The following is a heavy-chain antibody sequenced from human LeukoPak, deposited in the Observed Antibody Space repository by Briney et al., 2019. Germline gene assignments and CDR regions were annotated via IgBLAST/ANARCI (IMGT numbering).Heavy chain of an antibody. Sequence: PGGSLRLSCAASGFTVSSNYMSWVRQAPGKGLEWVSVIYTGGSTYYADSVKGRFTISRDNSKNTLYLQMNSLRAEDTAVYYCARMPKGVWFDPWGQGTLVTVSS. J-gene: IGHJ5*02. CDR3: ARMPKGVWFDP. CDR2: IYTGGST. CDR1: GFTVSSNY. V-gene: IGHV3-66*01. D-gene: IGHD2-2*01.